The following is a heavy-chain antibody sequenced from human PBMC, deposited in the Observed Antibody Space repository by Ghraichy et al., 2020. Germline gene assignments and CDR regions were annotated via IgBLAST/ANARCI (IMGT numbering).Heavy chain of an antibody. Sequence: GGSLRLSCVASGFTFSNYGMNWVRQAPGKGLEWVSSITSRTGYIYYRESVKGRFTVSRDNAKNSLFLQMNSLRAEETGVYYCAAAGNGDDPNDWFDPWGQGTLVTVSS. CDR2: ITSRTGYI. CDR3: AAAGNGDDPNDWFDP. J-gene: IGHJ5*02. CDR1: GFTFSNYG. V-gene: IGHV3-21*01. D-gene: IGHD4-17*01.